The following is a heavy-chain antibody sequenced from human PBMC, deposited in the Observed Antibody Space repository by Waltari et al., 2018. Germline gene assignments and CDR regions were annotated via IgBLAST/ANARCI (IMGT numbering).Heavy chain of an antibody. J-gene: IGHJ6*03. CDR3: AREGIAADGQHHYYYMDV. CDR2: ISSSGSTI. V-gene: IGHV3-11*01. D-gene: IGHD6-13*01. Sequence: GGGLVKPGGSLRLSCAASGFSFRDYYMSWIRQAPGTGLAWVSYISSSGSTIYYADSVKGRFTISRDNAKNSLYLQMNSRRAEDTAVYYCAREGIAADGQHHYYYMDVWGKGTTVTVSS. CDR1: GFSFRDYY.